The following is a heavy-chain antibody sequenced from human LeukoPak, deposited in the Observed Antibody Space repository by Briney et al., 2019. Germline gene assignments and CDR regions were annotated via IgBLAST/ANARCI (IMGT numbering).Heavy chain of an antibody. D-gene: IGHD6-19*01. Sequence: SQTLSLTCAISGDSVSSNSAAWTWIRQSPSRGLEWLGRTYHRSKWYNDYAVSVKSRITITPDTSKNQISLQLNSVTPEDTAVYYCARDRYSSGWPRPEGSDYWGQETLVTVSP. CDR1: GDSVSSNSAA. J-gene: IGHJ4*02. CDR2: TYHRSKWYN. V-gene: IGHV6-1*01. CDR3: ARDRYSSGWPRPEGSDY.